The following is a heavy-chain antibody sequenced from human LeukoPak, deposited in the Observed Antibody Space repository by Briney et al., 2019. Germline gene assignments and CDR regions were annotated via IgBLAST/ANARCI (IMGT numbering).Heavy chain of an antibody. CDR2: INPNSGGT. CDR3: ARWGFSGSYYLHYAFDI. J-gene: IGHJ3*02. D-gene: IGHD1-26*01. CDR1: GYTFTGYY. V-gene: IGHV1-2*02. Sequence: GASVKVSCKASGYTFTGYYMHWVRQAPGQGLEWMGWINPNSGGTNYAQKFQGRVTMTRDTSISTAYMELSSLRSEDTAVYYCARWGFSGSYYLHYAFDIWGQGTMVTVSS.